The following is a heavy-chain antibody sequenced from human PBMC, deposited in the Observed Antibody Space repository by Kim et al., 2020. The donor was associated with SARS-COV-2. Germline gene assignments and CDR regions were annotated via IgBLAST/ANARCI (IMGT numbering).Heavy chain of an antibody. CDR1: GGSISSGGYS. Sequence: SETLSLTCAVSGGSISSGGYSWSWIRQPPGKGLEWIGYIYHSGSTYYNPSLKSRVTISVDTSKNQFSLKLSSVTAADTAVYYCARGRGSGPFDYWGQGT. D-gene: IGHD3-10*01. J-gene: IGHJ4*02. CDR2: IYHSGST. CDR3: ARGRGSGPFDY. V-gene: IGHV4-30-2*01.